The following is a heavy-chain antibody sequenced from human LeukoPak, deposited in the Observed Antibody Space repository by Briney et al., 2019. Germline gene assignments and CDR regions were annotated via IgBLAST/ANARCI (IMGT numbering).Heavy chain of an antibody. J-gene: IGHJ4*02. V-gene: IGHV3-23*01. CDR2: ISGNGGNT. CDR1: GFTFSSYA. CDR3: AKAPSFVTHFDY. Sequence: GGSLRLSCAASGFTFSSYAMTWVRQAPGKGLEWVSVISGNGGNTYYADSVKGRFTISRDNSKNTLHLQMNSLRAKDTAIYYCAKAPSFVTHFDYWGQGTLVTVSS. D-gene: IGHD3-10*01.